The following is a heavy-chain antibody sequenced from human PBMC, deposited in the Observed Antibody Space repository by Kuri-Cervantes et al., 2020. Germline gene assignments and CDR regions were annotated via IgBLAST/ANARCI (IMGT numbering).Heavy chain of an antibody. Sequence: SETLSLTCTVSGGSISSYYWSWIRQPPGKGLEWIGYIYYSGSTNYNPSLKSRVTISVDTSKNQFSLKLSSVTAADTAVYYCARAPHQWLGGVDSWGQGTLVTVSS. CDR2: IYYSGST. D-gene: IGHD6-19*01. CDR1: GGSISSYY. J-gene: IGHJ4*02. CDR3: ARAPHQWLGGVDS. V-gene: IGHV4-59*12.